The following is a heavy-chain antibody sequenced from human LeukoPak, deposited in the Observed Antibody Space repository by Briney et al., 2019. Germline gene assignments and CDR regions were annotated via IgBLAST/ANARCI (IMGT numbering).Heavy chain of an antibody. V-gene: IGHV4-39*01. J-gene: IGHJ5*02. D-gene: IGHD1-14*01. CDR2: IYYSGNI. Sequence: SETLSLTCTVSGGSISSSSYYWGWIRQPPGKGLEWIGSIYYSGNIFYNPSLKSRVTISVDTSKNQFSLKLSSVTAADTAVYYCARRSWPREPFDPWGQGTLVTVSS. CDR1: GGSISSSSYY. CDR3: ARRSWPREPFDP.